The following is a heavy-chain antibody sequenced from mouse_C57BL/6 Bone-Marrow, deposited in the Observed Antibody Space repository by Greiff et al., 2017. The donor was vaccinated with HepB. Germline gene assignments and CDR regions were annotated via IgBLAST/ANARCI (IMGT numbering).Heavy chain of an antibody. D-gene: IGHD1-1*01. CDR1: GFTFSDYG. J-gene: IGHJ4*01. CDR3: AKHYYGSSYGGYAMDY. CDR2: ISSGSSTI. Sequence: EVKLMESGGGLVKPGGSLKLSCAASGFTFSDYGMHWVRQAPEKGLEWVAYISSGSSTIYYADTVKGRFTISRDNAKNTLFLQMTSLRSEDTAMYYCAKHYYGSSYGGYAMDYWGQGTSVTVSS. V-gene: IGHV5-17*01.